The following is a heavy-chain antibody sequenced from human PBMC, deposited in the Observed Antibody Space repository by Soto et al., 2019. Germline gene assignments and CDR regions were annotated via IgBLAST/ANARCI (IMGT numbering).Heavy chain of an antibody. CDR3: ARKGSIGNFGLDV. J-gene: IGHJ6*02. Sequence: QVQLVQSGAEVKRPGASVKVSCKASGYTFTNYDVAWVRRAPGQGLQWMGWISISKGKTYYEQSFQGRVTMTTDTVTTTGYMEVRSLRSDDTAVYYCARKGSIGNFGLDVWGQGTTVTVSS. D-gene: IGHD3-10*01. CDR2: ISISKGKT. CDR1: GYTFTNYD. V-gene: IGHV1-18*01.